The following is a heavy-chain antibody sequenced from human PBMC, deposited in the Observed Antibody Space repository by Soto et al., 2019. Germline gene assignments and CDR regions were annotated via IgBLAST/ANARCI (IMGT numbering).Heavy chain of an antibody. D-gene: IGHD6-13*01. J-gene: IGHJ4*02. V-gene: IGHV3-23*01. CDR1: GFTFSNYA. CDR3: AKDQGSSWYEIDY. CDR2: ISGSGGST. Sequence: EVQLLESGGGLVQPGGSLRLSCAASGFTFSNYAVTWVRQAPCKGLEWVSTISGSGGSTYYADSVKGRFTISRDNSKNTLYLQMNSMRAEDTDVYYCAKDQGSSWYEIDYWGQGTLVTVSS.